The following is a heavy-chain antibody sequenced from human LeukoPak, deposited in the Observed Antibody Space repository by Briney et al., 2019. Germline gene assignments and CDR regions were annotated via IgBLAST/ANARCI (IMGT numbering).Heavy chain of an antibody. D-gene: IGHD5-24*01. CDR1: GFTFSDYY. V-gene: IGHV3-11*01. CDR3: AREVASTDN. Sequence: GGSLRLSCAASGFTFSDYYMTWVRQAPGKGLEWVSFISPSGDDIHYADSVKGRFASSRDNGKNSLYLQMNGLRADDAAVYFCAREVASTDNWGQGTLVTVSS. J-gene: IGHJ4*02. CDR2: ISPSGDDI.